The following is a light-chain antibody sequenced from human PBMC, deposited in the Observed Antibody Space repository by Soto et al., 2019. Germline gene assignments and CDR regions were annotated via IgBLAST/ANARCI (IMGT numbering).Light chain of an antibody. CDR2: DAS. CDR1: QSISSW. J-gene: IGKJ1*01. V-gene: IGKV1-5*01. Sequence: DIQMTQSPSTLSASVGDRVTITCRASQSISSWLAWYQQKPGKAPKLLIYDASSLESGVPSRFSGSGSGTEFTLTISGLQPDDFATYYCQQYNSYSPATFGQGTKVEIK. CDR3: QQYNSYSPAT.